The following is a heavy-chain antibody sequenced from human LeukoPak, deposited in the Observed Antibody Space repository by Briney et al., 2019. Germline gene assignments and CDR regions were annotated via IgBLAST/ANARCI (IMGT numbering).Heavy chain of an antibody. D-gene: IGHD3-3*01. J-gene: IGHJ6*03. CDR2: IYPGDSDP. Sequence: GESLKISCKGSGYSFSSYWGGWVRQMPGKGVEWMGIIYPGDSDPRYSPSFHGQVTISADKSITTAYLQWSSLKASDTAMYYSARSPNFGVVSQALYMDVWGKGTTVTVSS. CDR1: GYSFSSYW. V-gene: IGHV5-51*01. CDR3: ARSPNFGVVSQALYMDV.